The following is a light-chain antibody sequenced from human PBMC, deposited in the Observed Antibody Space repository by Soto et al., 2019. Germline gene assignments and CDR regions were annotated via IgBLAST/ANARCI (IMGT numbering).Light chain of an antibody. CDR3: QHYGSSPPYT. J-gene: IGKJ2*01. V-gene: IGKV3-20*01. CDR2: GAS. CDR1: QSVSRNY. Sequence: EIVLTQSPGTLSLSPGERATLSCRASQSVSRNYLAWYQQKPGQAPRLVIFGASSMATGIPDRLIGSGSGTDLALTISRLEAEDFAVYYCQHYGSSPPYTFGQGTKLE.